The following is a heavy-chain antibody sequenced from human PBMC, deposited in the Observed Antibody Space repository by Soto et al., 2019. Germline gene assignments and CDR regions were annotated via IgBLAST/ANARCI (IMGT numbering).Heavy chain of an antibody. D-gene: IGHD6-13*01. V-gene: IGHV1-3*01. Sequence: QVPLVQSGAEVKKPGASVKVSCKASGYTFTSYAMHWVRQAPGQRLEWMGWINAGNGNTKYSQKFQGRVTITRDTSASTAYMELSSLRSEDTAVYYCARDAGVRGSSSWQDYWGQGTLVTVSS. CDR1: GYTFTSYA. CDR2: INAGNGNT. CDR3: ARDAGVRGSSSWQDY. J-gene: IGHJ4*02.